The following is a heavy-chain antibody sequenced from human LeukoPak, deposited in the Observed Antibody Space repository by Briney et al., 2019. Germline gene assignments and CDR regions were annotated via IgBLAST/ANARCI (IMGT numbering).Heavy chain of an antibody. V-gene: IGHV3-73*01. Sequence: GGSLRLSCATSGFTLSGSAIHWVRQASGKGLEWVGRIRSKANSYATTDVASVRGRFSISRDDSKNTAYLQMNSLKTEDTAVYYCTRPSYDSSVSGVVYWGQGTLVTVSS. J-gene: IGHJ4*02. CDR3: TRPSYDSSVSGVVY. CDR1: GFTLSGSA. CDR2: IRSKANSYAT. D-gene: IGHD3-22*01.